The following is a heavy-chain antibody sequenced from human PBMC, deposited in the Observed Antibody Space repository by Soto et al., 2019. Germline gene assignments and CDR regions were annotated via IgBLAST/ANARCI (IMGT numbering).Heavy chain of an antibody. J-gene: IGHJ4*02. CDR1: GGSVSSDGYY. CDR2: ISYSGNT. V-gene: IGHV4-61*08. D-gene: IGHD2-2*01. Sequence: SETLSLTCAVSGGSVSSDGYYWSWIRQPPGKGLEWIGYISYSGNTNYNPSLNSRVTISVDASRNQFSLKLSSVTAADTAMYYCARDREYCSSTRCYWNFDYWGQGSLVTVSS. CDR3: ARDREYCSSTRCYWNFDY.